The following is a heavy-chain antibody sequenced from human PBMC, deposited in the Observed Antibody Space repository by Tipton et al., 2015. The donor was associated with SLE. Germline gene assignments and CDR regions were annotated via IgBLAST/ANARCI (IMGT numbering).Heavy chain of an antibody. CDR1: GFTFSSYA. CDR2: ISYDGNNK. Sequence: RSLRLSCAASGFTFSSYAMHWVRQAPGKGLQWVALISYDGNNKYYADSVKGRFTISRDNSKNTLDLQMNSLRVEDTAVYYCARDFQSYYYFMDVWGKGTTVIVSS. CDR3: ARDFQSYYYFMDV. J-gene: IGHJ6*03. V-gene: IGHV3-30-3*01.